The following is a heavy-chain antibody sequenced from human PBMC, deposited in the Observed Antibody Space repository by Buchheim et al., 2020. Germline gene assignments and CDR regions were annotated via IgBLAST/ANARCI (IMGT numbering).Heavy chain of an antibody. V-gene: IGHV3-7*01. Sequence: EEQLVESGGGFVQPGGSLRLSCAASGFTFSSYWMTWVRQAPGTGLEWVANIRPDGSDTYYADSVKGRFSISRDNAKNSLYLQMNSLRAEDTAVYFCARAPPTTAGLFDQWGQGTL. CDR1: GFTFSSYW. D-gene: IGHD6-13*01. CDR3: ARAPPTTAGLFDQ. J-gene: IGHJ4*02. CDR2: IRPDGSDT.